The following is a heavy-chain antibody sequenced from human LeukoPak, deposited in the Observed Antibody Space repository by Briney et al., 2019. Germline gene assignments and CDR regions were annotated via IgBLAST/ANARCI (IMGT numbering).Heavy chain of an antibody. D-gene: IGHD2-15*01. CDR3: ARGRLLYYFDY. CDR2: IYYSGST. CDR1: GGSISSYY. Sequence: SETLSLTCTVSGGSISSYYWSWIRQPPGKGLEWIGYIYYSGSTNYNPSLKSRVTISVDTSKNQFSLKLSSVTAADTAVYYCARGRLLYYFDYWGQGTLVTVSS. V-gene: IGHV4-59*12. J-gene: IGHJ4*02.